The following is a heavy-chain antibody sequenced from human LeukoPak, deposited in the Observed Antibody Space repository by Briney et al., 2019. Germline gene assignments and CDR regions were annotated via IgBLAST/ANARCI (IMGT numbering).Heavy chain of an antibody. CDR3: ARVSDFSNYFDY. J-gene: IGHJ4*02. D-gene: IGHD3-3*01. V-gene: IGHV3-33*08. Sequence: GGSLRLSCAASGFTFSSYAMHWVRQAPGKGLEWVAIIWYDGSDKFYADSVKGRFTISRDNSKNTLYLQMNSLRAEDTAVYYCARVSDFSNYFDYWGQGTLVTVSS. CDR2: IWYDGSDK. CDR1: GFTFSSYA.